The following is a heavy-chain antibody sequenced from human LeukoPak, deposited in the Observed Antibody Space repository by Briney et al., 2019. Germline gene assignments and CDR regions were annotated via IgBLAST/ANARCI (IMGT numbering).Heavy chain of an antibody. V-gene: IGHV4-34*01. CDR3: ARRRGAYYYDSSGYWYHDY. D-gene: IGHD3-22*01. J-gene: IGHJ4*02. CDR2: INHSGST. Sequence: SETLSLTCAVYGVSFSGYYWSWIRQPPGKGLEWIGEINHSGSTNYNPSLKSRVTISVDTSKNQFSLKLSSVTAADTAVYYCARRRGAYYYDSSGYWYHDYWGQGTLVTVSS. CDR1: GVSFSGYY.